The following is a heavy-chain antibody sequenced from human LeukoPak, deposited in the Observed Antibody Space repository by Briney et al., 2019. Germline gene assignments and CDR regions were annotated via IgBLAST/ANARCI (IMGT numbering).Heavy chain of an antibody. CDR1: GFIFSSYG. J-gene: IGHJ4*02. CDR2: ISYDGSNK. V-gene: IGHV3-30*18. D-gene: IGHD3-22*01. CDR3: AKDDGYYDSSGYPDY. Sequence: GRSLRLSCAASGFIFSSYGMHWVRQAPGKGLEWVAVISYDGSNKYYADSVKGRFTISRDNSKNTLYLQMNSLRAEDTAVYYCAKDDGYYDSSGYPDYWGQGTLVTVSS.